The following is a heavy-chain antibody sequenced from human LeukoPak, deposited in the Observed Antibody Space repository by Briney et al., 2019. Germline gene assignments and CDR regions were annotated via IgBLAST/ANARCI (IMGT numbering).Heavy chain of an antibody. J-gene: IGHJ5*02. CDR3: ARGGHPSYYDYVWGSYRLVS. V-gene: IGHV1-69*04. CDR2: IIPILGIA. Sequence: SVKVSCKASGYTFTDYYMHWVRQAPGQGLEWMGRIIPILGIANYAQKFQGRVTITADKSTSTAYMELSSLRSEDTAVYYCARGGHPSYYDYVWGSYRLVSWGQGTLVTVSS. D-gene: IGHD3-16*02. CDR1: GYTFTDYY.